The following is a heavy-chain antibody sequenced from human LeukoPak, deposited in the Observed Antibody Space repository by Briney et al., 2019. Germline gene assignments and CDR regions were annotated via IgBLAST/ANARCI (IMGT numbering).Heavy chain of an antibody. D-gene: IGHD1-20*01. V-gene: IGHV3-30-3*01. J-gene: IGHJ4*02. CDR1: GFTFSSYA. CDR2: ISYDGSNK. CDR3: ARSRSTNWNDGGRTNY. Sequence: PGRSLRLSCAASGFTFSSYAMHWVRQDPGKGLEWVAVISYDGSNKYYADSVKGRFTISRDNSKNTLYLQMNSLRAEDTAVYYCARSRSTNWNDGGRTNYWGQGTLVTVSS.